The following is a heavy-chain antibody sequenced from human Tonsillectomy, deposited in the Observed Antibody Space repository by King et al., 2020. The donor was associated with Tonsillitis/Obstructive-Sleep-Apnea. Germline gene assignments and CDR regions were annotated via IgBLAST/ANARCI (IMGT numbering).Heavy chain of an antibody. CDR1: GFTFSSYA. J-gene: IGHJ4*02. CDR3: AKGTVQGVPRSVDY. V-gene: IGHV3-23*04. CDR2: ISDSGGST. Sequence: VQLVKSGGGLVQPGGSLRLSCAASGFTFSSYAMTWVRQAPGKGLEWVSVISDSGGSTYYADSVKGRFTISRDNSKNTLYLQMNSLRAEDTAVYYCAKGTVQGVPRSVDYWGQGTLVTVSS. D-gene: IGHD3-10*01.